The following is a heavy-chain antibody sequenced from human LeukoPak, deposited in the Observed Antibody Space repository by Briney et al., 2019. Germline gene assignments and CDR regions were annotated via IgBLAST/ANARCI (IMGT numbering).Heavy chain of an antibody. CDR1: GFTFSSYA. CDR3: ARPPTTVTTISYFDY. J-gene: IGHJ4*02. CDR2: ISYDGSNK. V-gene: IGHV3-30*01. D-gene: IGHD4-11*01. Sequence: PGGSLRLSCAASGFTFSSYATHWVRQAPGKGLEWVAVISYDGSNKYYADSVKGRFTISRDNSKNTLYLQMNSLRAEDTAVYYCARPPTTVTTISYFDYWGQGTLVTVSS.